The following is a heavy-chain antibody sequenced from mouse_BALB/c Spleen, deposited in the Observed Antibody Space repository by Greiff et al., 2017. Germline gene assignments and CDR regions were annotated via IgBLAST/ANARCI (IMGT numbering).Heavy chain of an antibody. CDR3: ARGGSSPWFAY. J-gene: IGHJ3*01. CDR2: IWSGGST. V-gene: IGHV2-2*02. CDR1: GFSLTSYG. Sequence: VMLVESGPGLVQPSQSLSITCTVSGFSLTSYGVHWVRQSPGKGLEWLGVIWSGGSTDYNAAFISRLSISKDNSKSQVFFKMNSLQANDTAIYYCARGGSSPWFAYWGQGTLVTVSA. D-gene: IGHD1-1*01.